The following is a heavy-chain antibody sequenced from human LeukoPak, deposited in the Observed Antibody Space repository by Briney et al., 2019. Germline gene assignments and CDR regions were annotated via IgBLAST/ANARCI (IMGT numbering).Heavy chain of an antibody. Sequence: PGGSLRLSCASSGFTFSSYWMHWVRQAPGKGLVWVSRINTDGSSTSYADSVKGRFTISRDNAKNTLYLQMNSLRAEDTAVYYCAKPPHTVTTGPRLNWFHPWGQGTLVTVSS. D-gene: IGHD4-17*01. V-gene: IGHV3-74*01. J-gene: IGHJ5*02. CDR2: INTDGSST. CDR1: GFTFSSYW. CDR3: AKPPHTVTTGPRLNWFHP.